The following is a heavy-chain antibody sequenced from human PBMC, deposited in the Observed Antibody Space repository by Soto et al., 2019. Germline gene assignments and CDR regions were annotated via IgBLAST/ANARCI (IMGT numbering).Heavy chain of an antibody. CDR3: VRSGTARVLRPNWFDT. J-gene: IGHJ5*02. CDR1: GFTFNTYD. Sequence: EVQLVESGGGLVKPGGSLRLSCAASGFTFNTYDMNWVRQAPGKGLEWVSSITTSSAYIYYADSLRGRITISRDNAKNSLFLHMNSLGPEDTAVYYCVRSGTARVLRPNWFDTWGQGTLVTVSS. CDR2: ITTSSAYI. D-gene: IGHD1-1*01. V-gene: IGHV3-21*01.